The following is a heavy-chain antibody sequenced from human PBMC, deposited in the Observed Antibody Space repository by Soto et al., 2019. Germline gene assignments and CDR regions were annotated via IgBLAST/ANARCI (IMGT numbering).Heavy chain of an antibody. Sequence: EVQLMESGGDLVQPGGSLRLSCAGSGFILSDHYMDWVRQAPGKGLEWVGRTRNKVNSYTTEYAASVKGRFTVSRDDSKNSLYLQMNSLKIEDTAVYYCVRTYSSSRMDVWGQGTTVSVSS. CDR1: GFILSDHY. D-gene: IGHD6-13*01. CDR2: TRNKVNSYTT. V-gene: IGHV3-72*01. J-gene: IGHJ6*02. CDR3: VRTYSSSRMDV.